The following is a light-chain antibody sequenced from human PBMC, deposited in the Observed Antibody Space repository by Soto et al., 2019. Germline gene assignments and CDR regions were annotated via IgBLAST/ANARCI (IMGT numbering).Light chain of an antibody. CDR1: QSVGRNY. J-gene: IGKJ4*01. CDR2: DAS. Sequence: EIVLTQSPGTLSLSPGESGTLSCRSSQSVGRNYLAWFQHKPGQAPRLVIYDASNRATGVPDRFSGSGSGTDFTLTVTRLEPEDFAVYYCQQYAESPLTFGGGTKV. V-gene: IGKV3-20*01. CDR3: QQYAESPLT.